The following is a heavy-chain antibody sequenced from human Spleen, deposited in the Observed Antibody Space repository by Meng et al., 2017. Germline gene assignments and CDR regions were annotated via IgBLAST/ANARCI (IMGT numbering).Heavy chain of an antibody. Sequence: QLQESGPGLVTPSQTLSLTCTVSGDSISSGDYYWSWIRQPPGKGLEWIGYIYYSGSTYYNPSLKSRLTILLDTSKKQFSLRLTSVTAADTAVYYCVRENWKSTIDYSGQGTLVTVSS. J-gene: IGHJ4*02. V-gene: IGHV4-30-4*01. CDR3: VRENWKSTIDY. D-gene: IGHD1-1*01. CDR1: GDSISSGDYY. CDR2: IYYSGST.